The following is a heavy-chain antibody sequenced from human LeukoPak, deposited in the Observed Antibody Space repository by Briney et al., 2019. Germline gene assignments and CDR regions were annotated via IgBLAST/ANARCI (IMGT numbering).Heavy chain of an antibody. V-gene: IGHV4-34*01. J-gene: IGHJ4*02. CDR3: ARGGPHYLARLDPFDF. CDR1: GGSFSGYY. CDR2: IHHSGST. D-gene: IGHD6-25*01. Sequence: SSETLSLTCAVYGGSFSGYYWTWIRQRPGKGLEWIGEIHHSGSTNYNPSLKSRVTISVDTSKNQFSLKLSSVTAADTAVYYCARGGPHYLARLDPFDFWGQGTLVTVSS.